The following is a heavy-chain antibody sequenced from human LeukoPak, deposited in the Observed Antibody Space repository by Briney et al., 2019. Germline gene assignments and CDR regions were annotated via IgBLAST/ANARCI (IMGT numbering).Heavy chain of an antibody. J-gene: IGHJ4*02. CDR3: TLYDSSGYY. CDR1: GFTFSGSA. V-gene: IGHV3-73*01. CDR2: IRSKANSYAT. D-gene: IGHD3-22*01. Sequence: GSLRLSCAASGFTFSGSAMHWVRQASGKGLEWVGRIRSKANSYATAYAASVKGRFTISRDDSKNTAYLQMNSLKTEDTAVYYCTLYDSSGYYWGQGTLVTVSS.